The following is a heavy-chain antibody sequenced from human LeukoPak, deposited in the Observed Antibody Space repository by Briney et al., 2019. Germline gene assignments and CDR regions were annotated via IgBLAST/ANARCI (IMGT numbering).Heavy chain of an antibody. V-gene: IGHV1-8*01. CDR3: ARVSSGGDTIDY. Sequence: ASVKVSCKASGYTFTSYDINWVRQATGQGLEWMGWMNPNSGNTGYAQKFQGRVTMTRNTSIGTAYMELSSLRSEDTAVYYCARVSSGGDTIDYWGQGTLVTVSS. CDR1: GYTFTSYD. CDR2: MNPNSGNT. J-gene: IGHJ4*02. D-gene: IGHD2-21*02.